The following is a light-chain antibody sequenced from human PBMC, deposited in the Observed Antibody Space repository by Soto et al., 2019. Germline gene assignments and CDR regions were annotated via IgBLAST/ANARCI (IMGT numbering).Light chain of an antibody. J-gene: IGLJ1*01. CDR1: SSDVGGYNY. V-gene: IGLV2-8*01. CDR2: EVS. Sequence: QSVLTQPPSASGSPGQSVTISCTGTSSDVGGYNYGSWYQQHPGKAPKIMIYEVSKRPSGVPDRFSGSKSGHTASLTVSGLQAEDEADYYCSSYAGANNFVFGTGTKVTVL. CDR3: SSYAGANNFV.